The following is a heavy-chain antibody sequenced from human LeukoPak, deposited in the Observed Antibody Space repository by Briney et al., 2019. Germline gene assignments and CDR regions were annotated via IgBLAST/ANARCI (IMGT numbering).Heavy chain of an antibody. CDR2: VYNRGTT. D-gene: IGHD3-10*01. Sequence: SSETLSLTCTVSGGSITDYHWTWIRQPPGQGLEYIGYVYNRGTTFYNPSLKGRVTISADTSKKQFFLKVNSMTAADTAVYYCAIPYYGHFDYWGQGTLVTVSS. CDR1: GGSITDYH. V-gene: IGHV4-59*01. J-gene: IGHJ4*02. CDR3: AIPYYGHFDY.